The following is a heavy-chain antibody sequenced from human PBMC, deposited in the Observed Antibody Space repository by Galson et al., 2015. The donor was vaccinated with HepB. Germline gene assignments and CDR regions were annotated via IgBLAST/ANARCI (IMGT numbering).Heavy chain of an antibody. CDR2: IWYDGSNK. J-gene: IGHJ6*02. D-gene: IGHD3-10*02. CDR1: GFTFSSYG. V-gene: IGHV3-33*06. CDR3: AKRRGRMFQFSNHYSYYPMDV. Sequence: SLRLSCAASGFTFSSYGMHWVRQAPGKGLEWVAVIWYDGSNKYYADSVKGRFTISRDTSKSTLFLQMTSVRAEDTAVYYCAKRRGRMFQFSNHYSYYPMDVWGQGTTVTVSS.